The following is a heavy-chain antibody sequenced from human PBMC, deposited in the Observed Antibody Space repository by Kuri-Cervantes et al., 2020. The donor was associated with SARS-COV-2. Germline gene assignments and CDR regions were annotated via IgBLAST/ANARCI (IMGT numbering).Heavy chain of an antibody. D-gene: IGHD6-13*01. J-gene: IGHJ4*02. CDR2: IRIKENSYAT. CDR1: GFIFSGSA. V-gene: IGHV3-73*01. Sequence: GGSLRLSCAASGFIFSGSAIHWVRQASGKGLEWVGRIRIKENSYATTYDASLQGRFTISRDDSKKTAYLQMNSLRAEDTAVYYCARELSSWPADYWGQGTLVTVSS. CDR3: ARELSSWPADY.